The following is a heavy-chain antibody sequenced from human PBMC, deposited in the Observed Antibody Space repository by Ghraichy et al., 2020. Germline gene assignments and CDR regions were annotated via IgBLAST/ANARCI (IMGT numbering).Heavy chain of an antibody. J-gene: IGHJ6*03. CDR2: IYSGGST. D-gene: IGHD3-10*01. V-gene: IGHV3-53*01. CDR1: GFTVSSNY. CDR3: ARIVVTMVRGVITYYYYYMDV. Sequence: GGSLRLSCAASGFTVSSNYMSWVRQAPGKGLEWVSVIYSGGSTYYADSVKGRFTISRDNSKNTLYLQMNSLRAEDTAVYYCARIVVTMVRGVITYYYYYMDVWGKGTTVTVSS.